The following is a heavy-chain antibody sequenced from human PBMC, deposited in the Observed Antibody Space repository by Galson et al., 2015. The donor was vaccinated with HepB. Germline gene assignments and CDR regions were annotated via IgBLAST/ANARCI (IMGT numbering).Heavy chain of an antibody. V-gene: IGHV3-23*01. D-gene: IGHD2-2*02. CDR3: AKLIVVVLAAISPSWQDY. CDR2: ISGSGGGT. J-gene: IGHJ4*02. Sequence: SLRLSCAASGFTFSSYAMSWVRQAPGKGLERVSAISGSGGGTYYADSVKGRFSISRDNSKNTLYLQMNSLRAEDTAVYYCAKLIVVVLAAISPSWQDYWGQGTLVTVSS. CDR1: GFTFSSYA.